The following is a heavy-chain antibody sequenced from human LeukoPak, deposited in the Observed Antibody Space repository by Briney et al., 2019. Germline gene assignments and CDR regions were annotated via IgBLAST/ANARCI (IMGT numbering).Heavy chain of an antibody. V-gene: IGHV3-21*01. CDR2: ISHSSSNI. CDR1: GFTFSRYS. J-gene: IGHJ4*02. D-gene: IGHD3-10*01. CDR3: ARNYYGSGTYQLFDY. Sequence: GGSLRLSCAASGFTFSRYSMNWVRQAPGKGLEWVSSISHSSSNICYADSVKGRFTISRDNAKNSLYLQMNSLRAEDVAVYYCARNYYGSGTYQLFDYWGQGTLVTVSS.